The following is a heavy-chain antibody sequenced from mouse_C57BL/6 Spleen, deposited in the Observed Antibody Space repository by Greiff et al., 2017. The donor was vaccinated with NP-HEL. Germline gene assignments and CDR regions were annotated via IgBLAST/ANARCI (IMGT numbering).Heavy chain of an antibody. V-gene: IGHV1-80*01. CDR3: ARRRLQSYWYFDV. CDR2: IYPGDGDT. CDR1: GYAFRSYW. J-gene: IGHJ1*03. D-gene: IGHD2-4*01. Sequence: VQLQQSGAELVKPGASVKISCKASGYAFRSYWLNWVKQRPGKGLEWIGQIYPGDGDTNYNGKFKGKATLTADKSSSTDYMQLISLTSEGPAVYFCARRRLQSYWYFDVWGTGTTVTVSS.